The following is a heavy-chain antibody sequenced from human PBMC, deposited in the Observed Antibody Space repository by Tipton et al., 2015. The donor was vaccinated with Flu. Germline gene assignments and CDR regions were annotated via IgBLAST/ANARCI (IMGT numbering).Heavy chain of an antibody. Sequence: TLSLTCTVSGGSLSSFYWTWIRQPAGKGLEWIGRIYSSGITKYNPSLKSRVTMSVDTSKNQFSLSLSSVTAADTAVYYCARHGKDTGDYLASFDIWGQGTMVTVSS. CDR2: IYSSGIT. V-gene: IGHV4-4*07. CDR3: ARHGKDTGDYLASFDI. J-gene: IGHJ3*02. D-gene: IGHD7-27*01. CDR1: GGSLSSFY.